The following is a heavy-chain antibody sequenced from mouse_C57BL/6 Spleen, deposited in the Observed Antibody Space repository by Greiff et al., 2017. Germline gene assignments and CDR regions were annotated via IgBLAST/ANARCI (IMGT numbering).Heavy chain of an antibody. D-gene: IGHD1-1*01. CDR1: GFSLSTFGMG. Sequence: QVTLKVSGPGLLQPSPSLSLTCNSSGFSLSTFGMGVGWIRQPSGQGLEWLAHIWWDDDKSYNPALKSRLTISKDTSKNQVFLKIANVDTADTATYYCARTSITTVDSYWYFDVWGTGTTVTVSS. CDR2: IWWDDDK. V-gene: IGHV8-8*01. CDR3: ARTSITTVDSYWYFDV. J-gene: IGHJ1*03.